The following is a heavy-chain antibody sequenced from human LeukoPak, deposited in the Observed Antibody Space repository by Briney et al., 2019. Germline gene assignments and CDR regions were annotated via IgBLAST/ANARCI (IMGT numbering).Heavy chain of an antibody. Sequence: SETLSLTCTVSGGSISSYYWSWIRQPPGKGLEWIGYIYYSGSTNYNPSLKSRVTISVDTSKNQFSLKLSSVTAADTAVYYCAGSSFKWFDPWGQGTLVTVSS. CDR1: GGSISSYY. CDR2: IYYSGST. D-gene: IGHD6-13*01. CDR3: AGSSFKWFDP. J-gene: IGHJ5*02. V-gene: IGHV4-59*01.